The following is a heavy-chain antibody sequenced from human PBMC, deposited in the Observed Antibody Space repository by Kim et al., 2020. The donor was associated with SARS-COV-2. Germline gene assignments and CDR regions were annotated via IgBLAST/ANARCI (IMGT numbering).Heavy chain of an antibody. J-gene: IGHJ5*02. Sequence: GGSLRLSCAASGFTFSMYWMHWVRQAPGKGLVWVSHIKSDGSSTKYADSVQGRFTISRDNAKNTLYLEMNSLRAEDTAMYYCARAPFNYDGSGAWGQGTLVTVSS. CDR1: GFTFSMYW. CDR2: IKSDGSST. V-gene: IGHV3-74*01. D-gene: IGHD3-22*01. CDR3: ARAPFNYDGSGA.